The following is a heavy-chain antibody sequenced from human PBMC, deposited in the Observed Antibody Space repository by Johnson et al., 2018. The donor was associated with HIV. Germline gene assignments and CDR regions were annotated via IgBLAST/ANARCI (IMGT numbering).Heavy chain of an antibody. Sequence: MLLVESGGGVVQPGRSLRLSCAASGFTFSSYAMHWVRQAPGKGLEWVSAISGSGGSTYYADSVKGRFTISRDNSKNTLFLQMSSLRTEDTAVYYCASTSSGWFYAFDIWGQGTMVTVSS. V-gene: IGHV3-23*04. CDR3: ASTSSGWFYAFDI. CDR1: GFTFSSYA. J-gene: IGHJ3*02. CDR2: ISGSGGST. D-gene: IGHD6-19*01.